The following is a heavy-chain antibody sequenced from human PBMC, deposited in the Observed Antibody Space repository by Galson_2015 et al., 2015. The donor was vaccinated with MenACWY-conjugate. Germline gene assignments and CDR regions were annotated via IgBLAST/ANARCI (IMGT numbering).Heavy chain of an antibody. V-gene: IGHV5-51*01. D-gene: IGHD1-26*01. CDR2: ISPGDSNT. CDR1: GYSFSSYW. Sequence: QSGAEVKKPGESLTISCKGSGYSFSSYWIGWVRQMPGKGLEWMGLISPGDSNTRYSPSFQGQVTLSADKSITTAYLQWTSLKASDTAMYYCARHPPGGRGMDVWGQGTTVTVSS. CDR3: ARHPPGGRGMDV. J-gene: IGHJ6*02.